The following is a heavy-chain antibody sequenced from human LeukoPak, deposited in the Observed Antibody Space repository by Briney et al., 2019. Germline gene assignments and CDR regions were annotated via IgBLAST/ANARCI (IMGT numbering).Heavy chain of an antibody. CDR3: ARVVPAARHDAFDI. J-gene: IGHJ3*02. CDR2: IRYDGSNK. D-gene: IGHD2-2*01. Sequence: GGSLRLSCAASGFTFSSYAMHWVRQAPGKGLEWVAFIRYDGSNKYYADSVKGRFTISRDNAKNSLYLQMNSLRAEDTAVYYCARVVPAARHDAFDIWGQGTMVTVSS. CDR1: GFTFSSYA. V-gene: IGHV3-30*02.